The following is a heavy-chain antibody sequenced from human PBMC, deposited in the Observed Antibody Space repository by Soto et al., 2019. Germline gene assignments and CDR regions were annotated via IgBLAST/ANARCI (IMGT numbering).Heavy chain of an antibody. D-gene: IGHD2-2*01. CDR1: GDSVSSNSAA. CDR2: TYYRSKWYN. J-gene: IGHJ6*03. Sequence: SQTLSLTCAISGDSVSSNSAAWNWIRQSPSRGLEWLGRTYYRSKWYNDYAVSVKSRITINPDTSRNQFSLQLNSVTPEDTAVYYCARVGRYCSSTSCYRYYHYYMDVWGKGTTVTVSS. CDR3: ARVGRYCSSTSCYRYYHYYMDV. V-gene: IGHV6-1*01.